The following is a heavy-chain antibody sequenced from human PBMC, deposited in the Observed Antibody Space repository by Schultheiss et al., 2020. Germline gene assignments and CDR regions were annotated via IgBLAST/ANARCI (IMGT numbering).Heavy chain of an antibody. V-gene: IGHV4-59*01. D-gene: IGHD3-16*01. Sequence: SATLSLTCTVSGGSISSYYWSWIRQPPGKGLEWIGYIYYSGSTNYNPSLKSRVTISVDTSKNQFSLKLSSVTAADTAVYYCARGGIGPNLDYWGQGTLVTVSS. J-gene: IGHJ4*02. CDR3: ARGGIGPNLDY. CDR1: GGSISSYY. CDR2: IYYSGST.